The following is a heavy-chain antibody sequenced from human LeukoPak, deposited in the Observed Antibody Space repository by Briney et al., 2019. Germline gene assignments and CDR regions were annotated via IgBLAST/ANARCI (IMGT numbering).Heavy chain of an antibody. CDR2: INHSGST. CDR1: GGSLSGYY. J-gene: IGHJ4*02. D-gene: IGHD3-22*01. V-gene: IGHV4-34*01. CDR3: VTYYFDSSGPKKNY. Sequence: PSETLSLTCAVYGGSLSGYYWSWIRQPPGKGLEWLGEINHSGSTNYNPSLKSRVTISVDTSKKQFSLKLSSVTAADTAVYYCVTYYFDSSGPKKNYWGQGTLVTVSS.